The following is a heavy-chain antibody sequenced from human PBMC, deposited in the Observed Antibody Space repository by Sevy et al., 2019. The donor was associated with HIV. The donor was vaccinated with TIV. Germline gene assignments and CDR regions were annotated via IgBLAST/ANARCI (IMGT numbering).Heavy chain of an antibody. Sequence: GGSLRLSCVASGFSLNSYWMLWVRQAPGKGLEWVANINQDGSVNYYADSVKGRFTISRDNARNLVSLQMNIPRVEDTAVYYWVRAIATADSFWGQGTLVTVSS. V-gene: IGHV3-7*01. D-gene: IGHD6-13*01. CDR3: VRAIATADSF. J-gene: IGHJ4*02. CDR1: GFSLNSYW. CDR2: INQDGSVN.